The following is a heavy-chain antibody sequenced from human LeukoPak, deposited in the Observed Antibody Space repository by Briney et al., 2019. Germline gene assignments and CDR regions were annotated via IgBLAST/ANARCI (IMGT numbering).Heavy chain of an antibody. CDR3: ARAPYNWNDGMLQPRRSGAFDI. D-gene: IGHD1-20*01. V-gene: IGHV4-30-2*01. CDR1: GGSISSGGYS. J-gene: IGHJ3*02. CDR2: IYHSGST. Sequence: SQTLSLTCAVSGGSISSGGYSWSWIRQPPGKGLEWIGYIYHSGSTYYNPSLKSRVTISVDRSKNQFSLKLSSVTAADTAVYYCARAPYNWNDGMLQPRRSGAFDIWGQGTMVTVSS.